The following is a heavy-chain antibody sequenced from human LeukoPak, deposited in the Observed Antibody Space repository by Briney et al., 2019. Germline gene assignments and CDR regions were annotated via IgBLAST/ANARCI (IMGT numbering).Heavy chain of an antibody. D-gene: IGHD2-2*02. Sequence: GGSLRLSCAASGFTFSSYWMSWVRQAPGKGLEWVANIKQDGSEKYYVDSVKGRFTISRDNAKNSLYLQMNSLRAEDTAVYYCATEGYCRSTSCYIYCYYGMDVWGQGTTVTVSS. V-gene: IGHV3-7*01. CDR2: IKQDGSEK. CDR1: GFTFSSYW. J-gene: IGHJ6*02. CDR3: ATEGYCRSTSCYIYCYYGMDV.